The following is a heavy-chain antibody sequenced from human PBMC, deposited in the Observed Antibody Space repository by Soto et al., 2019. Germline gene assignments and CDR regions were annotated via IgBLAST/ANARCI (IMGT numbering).Heavy chain of an antibody. J-gene: IGHJ5*02. CDR2: IYYSGST. D-gene: IGHD4-17*01. CDR3: ARIDYGDFNLFDP. V-gene: IGHV4-31*03. CDR1: GGSISSGGYY. Sequence: SETLSLTCTVSGGSISSGGYYWSWIRQHPGKGLEWIGYIYYSGSTYYNPSLKSRVTISVDTSKNQFSLKLSSVTAADTAVYYCARIDYGDFNLFDPRGQRTLVTVSS.